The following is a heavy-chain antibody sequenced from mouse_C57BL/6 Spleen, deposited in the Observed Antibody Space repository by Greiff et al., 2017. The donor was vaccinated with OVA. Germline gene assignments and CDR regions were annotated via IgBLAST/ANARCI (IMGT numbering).Heavy chain of an antibody. Sequence: QVQLQQPGAELVRPGSSVKLSCKASGYTFTSYWMDWVKQRPGQGLEWIGNIYPSDSETHYNQKFKDKATLTVDKSSSTAYMQLSSLTSEDSAVYYCARGLYYDYDGDYWGQGTTLTVSS. V-gene: IGHV1-61*01. CDR3: ARGLYYDYDGDY. CDR1: GYTFTSYW. D-gene: IGHD2-4*01. J-gene: IGHJ2*01. CDR2: IYPSDSET.